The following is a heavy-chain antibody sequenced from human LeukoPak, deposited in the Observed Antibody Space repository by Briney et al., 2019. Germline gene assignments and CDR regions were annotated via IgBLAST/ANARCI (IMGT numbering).Heavy chain of an antibody. CDR1: GYTFTGYY. J-gene: IGHJ6*03. CDR3: ARQRYNYYYYMDV. CDR2: INPNSGGT. V-gene: IGHV1-2*02. Sequence: ASVKVSCKASGYTFTGYYMHWVRQAPGQGLEWMGWINPNSGGTNYAQQFQGRVTMTRDTSISTAYMELSRLRSDDTAVYYCARQRYNYYYYMDVWGKGTTVTVSS. D-gene: IGHD5-12*01.